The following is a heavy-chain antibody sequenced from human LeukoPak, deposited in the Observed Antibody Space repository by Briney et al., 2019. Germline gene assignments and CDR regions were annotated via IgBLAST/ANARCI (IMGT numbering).Heavy chain of an antibody. CDR3: ARGGLGTTGFDY. V-gene: IGHV4-59*12. D-gene: IGHD1-7*01. CDR2: IYYSGST. Sequence: SETLSLTCTVSGGSISSYYWSWIRQPPGKGLEWIGYIYYSGSTNYNPSLKSRVTISVDTSKNHFSLKLTSVTAADTAVYYCARGGLGTTGFDYWGQGTLVTVSS. CDR1: GGSISSYY. J-gene: IGHJ4*02.